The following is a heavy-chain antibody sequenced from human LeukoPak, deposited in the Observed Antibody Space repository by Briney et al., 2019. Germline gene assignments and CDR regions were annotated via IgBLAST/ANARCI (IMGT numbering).Heavy chain of an antibody. Sequence: GGSLRLSCAVSGFRVSDYYMSWVRQAPGKGLEWVSSISSSSSYIYYADSVKGRFTISRDNAKNSLYLQMNSLRAEDTAVYYCARDRSITDYYDSSGYPGDAFDIWGQGTMVTVSS. CDR3: ARDRSITDYYDSSGYPGDAFDI. D-gene: IGHD3-22*01. V-gene: IGHV3-21*04. J-gene: IGHJ3*02. CDR1: GFRVSDYY. CDR2: ISSSSSYI.